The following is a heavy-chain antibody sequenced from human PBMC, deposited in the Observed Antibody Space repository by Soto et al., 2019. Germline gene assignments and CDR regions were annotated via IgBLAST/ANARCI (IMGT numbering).Heavy chain of an antibody. V-gene: IGHV3-23*01. CDR3: AKDLQRIAAAGTEWFDP. Sequence: GGSLRLSCAASGFTFSSYAMSWVRQAPGKGLEWVSAISGSGGSTYYADSVKGRFTISRDNSKNTLYRQMNSLRAEDTAVYYCAKDLQRIAAAGTEWFDPWGQGTLVTVSS. CDR2: ISGSGGST. D-gene: IGHD6-13*01. J-gene: IGHJ5*02. CDR1: GFTFSSYA.